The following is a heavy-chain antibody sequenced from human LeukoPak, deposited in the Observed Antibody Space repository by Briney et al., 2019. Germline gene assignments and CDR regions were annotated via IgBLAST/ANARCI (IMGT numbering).Heavy chain of an antibody. V-gene: IGHV1-2*02. J-gene: IGHJ4*02. CDR2: INPNSGGT. CDR3: ARSPNGYYDFWSFDY. Sequence: ASVKVSCKASGYTFTGYYMHWVRQAPGQGLEWMGWINPNSGGTNYAQKFQGRVTMTRDTSISTAYMELSRLRSDDTAVYYCARSPNGYYDFWSFDYWGQGTLVTVSS. D-gene: IGHD3-3*01. CDR1: GYTFTGYY.